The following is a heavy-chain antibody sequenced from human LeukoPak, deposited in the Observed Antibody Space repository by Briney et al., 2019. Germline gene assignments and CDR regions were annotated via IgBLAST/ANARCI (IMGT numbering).Heavy chain of an antibody. CDR3: ATSTLILRLIFDY. CDR1: GFTFNSYA. Sequence: GGSLRLSCAGSGFTFNSYAMKWVRQAPGKGLEWLAVVLSDGRDQYYGDFVEGRFTVSRDNSKNTLYLQMDNLRFEDTAVYYCATSTLILRLIFDYWGQGTLVTVSS. V-gene: IGHV3-30*04. D-gene: IGHD4-17*01. CDR2: VLSDGRDQ. J-gene: IGHJ4*02.